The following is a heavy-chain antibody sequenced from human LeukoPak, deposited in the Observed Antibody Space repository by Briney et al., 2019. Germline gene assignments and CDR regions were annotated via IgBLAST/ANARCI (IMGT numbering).Heavy chain of an antibody. J-gene: IGHJ4*02. CDR1: GFTFSSYA. V-gene: IGHV3-30-3*01. CDR3: ARDEFVVVPAAMIDY. CDR2: ISYDGSNK. Sequence: PGRSLRLSCAASGFTFSSYAMHWVRQAPGKGLEWVAVISYDGSNKYYADSVKGRFTISRDNSKNTLYLQMNSLRAEDTAVYYCARDEFVVVPAAMIDYWGQGTLVTVSS. D-gene: IGHD2-2*01.